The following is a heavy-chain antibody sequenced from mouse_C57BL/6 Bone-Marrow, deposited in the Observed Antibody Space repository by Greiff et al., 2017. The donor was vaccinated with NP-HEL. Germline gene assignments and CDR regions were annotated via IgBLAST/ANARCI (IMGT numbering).Heavy chain of an antibody. Sequence: EVMLVESGGGLVKPGGSLKLSCAASGFTFSDYGMHWVRQAPEKGLEWVAYISSGSSTIYYADTVKGRFTISRDNAKNTLFLQMTSLRSEHTAMYYCARRGYYYAMDYWGQGTSVTVSS. CDR2: ISSGSSTI. J-gene: IGHJ4*01. CDR3: ARRGYYYAMDY. D-gene: IGHD2-2*01. CDR1: GFTFSDYG. V-gene: IGHV5-17*01.